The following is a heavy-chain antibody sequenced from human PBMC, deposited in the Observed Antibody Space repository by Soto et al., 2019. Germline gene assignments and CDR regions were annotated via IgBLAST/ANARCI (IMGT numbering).Heavy chain of an antibody. CDR3: AKETTTGGWFNPFDS. J-gene: IGHJ4*02. CDR2: LSGSGTST. V-gene: IGHV3-23*01. CDR1: GFIFVNYA. Sequence: XGSLRLSFAASGFIFVNYAMNWVRQAPGKGLEWVSGLSGSGTSTYYADSVKGRFTISRDNSRDTLFLQMNSLTADDTAVYYCAKETTTGGWFNPFDSWGQGALVTVSS. D-gene: IGHD6-19*01.